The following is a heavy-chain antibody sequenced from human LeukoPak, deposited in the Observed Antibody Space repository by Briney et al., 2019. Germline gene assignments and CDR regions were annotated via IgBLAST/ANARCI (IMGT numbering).Heavy chain of an antibody. Sequence: GGSLRLSCAASGFTFSSYSMNWVRQAPGKGLEWVSSISSSSSYIYYADSVKGRFTISRDNAKNSLYLQMNSLRAEDTAVYYCARDGIPMVRGVLDYWGQGTLVTVSS. J-gene: IGHJ4*02. CDR2: ISSSSSYI. D-gene: IGHD3-10*01. V-gene: IGHV3-21*01. CDR1: GFTFSSYS. CDR3: ARDGIPMVRGVLDY.